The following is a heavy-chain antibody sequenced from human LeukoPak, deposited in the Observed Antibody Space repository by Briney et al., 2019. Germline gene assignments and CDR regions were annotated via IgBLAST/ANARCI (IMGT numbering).Heavy chain of an antibody. CDR1: GGSISSYY. CDR3: ARDRPWRADY. J-gene: IGHJ4*02. Sequence: PSETLSLTCTVSGGSISSYYWSWIRQPPGKGLEWIGYIYYTGNTSCNPSLKSRVTISVDTSKNQFSLKLSSVTAADTAVYYCARDRPWRADYWGQGTLVTVSS. D-gene: IGHD6-6*01. V-gene: IGHV4-59*01. CDR2: IYYTGNT.